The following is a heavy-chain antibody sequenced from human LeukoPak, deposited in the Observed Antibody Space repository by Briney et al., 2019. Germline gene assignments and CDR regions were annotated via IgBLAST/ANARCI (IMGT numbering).Heavy chain of an antibody. Sequence: KSSETLSLTCAVSGGSINSYYWTWIRQAAGKEPEWIGRIHSGGSTNYNPSLKSRVTMSVDTSESHFSLKLTSVTAADTAIYYCAREFGGVNRFDPWGQGILVTVSS. CDR3: AREFGGVNRFDP. V-gene: IGHV4-4*07. CDR1: GGSINSYY. J-gene: IGHJ5*02. D-gene: IGHD3-3*01. CDR2: IHSGGST.